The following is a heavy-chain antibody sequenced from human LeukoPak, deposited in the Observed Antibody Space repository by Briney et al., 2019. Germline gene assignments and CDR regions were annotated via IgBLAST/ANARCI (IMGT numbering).Heavy chain of an antibody. J-gene: IGHJ4*02. CDR1: GGSISTYY. CDR3: AREPYFDSTGYYFDY. D-gene: IGHD3-22*01. V-gene: IGHV4-4*07. Sequence: SETLSLTCTVSGGSISTYYWTWIRQPAGKGLEWIGCIYTSGSTNYNPSLKGRVTISVDKSKNQFSLKLSSVTAADTAVYYCAREPYFDSTGYYFDYWGQGTLVTISS. CDR2: IYTSGST.